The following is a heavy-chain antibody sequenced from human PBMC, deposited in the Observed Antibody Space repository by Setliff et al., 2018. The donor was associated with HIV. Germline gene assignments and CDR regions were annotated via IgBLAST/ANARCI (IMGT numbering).Heavy chain of an antibody. CDR1: GYTFTGYY. J-gene: IGHJ6*03. V-gene: IGHV1-2*06. CDR3: ARDYRTTDILSSGYMDV. CDR2: INPNIGST. D-gene: IGHD3-9*01. Sequence: ASVKVSCKASGYTFTGYYIHWVRQAPGQGLQWMGRINPNIGSTNYAQNFQGRATMTRDTSVNTAFVELSNLRSDDTAVYYCARDYRTTDILSSGYMDVWGKGTTVTV.